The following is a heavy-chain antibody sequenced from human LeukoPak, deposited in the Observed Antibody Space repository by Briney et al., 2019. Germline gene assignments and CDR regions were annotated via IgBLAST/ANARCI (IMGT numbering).Heavy chain of an antibody. CDR2: IRSGSDKI. Sequence: GGSLRLSCAASGFTLNDYAMNWVRQAPGKGLEWVSYIRSGSDKILYADSVKGRFTISRDNAKNSLYLQMNSLRAEDTAVYYCARAHRLSHNWFDPWGRGTLVTVSS. J-gene: IGHJ5*02. D-gene: IGHD3-16*02. CDR3: ARAHRLSHNWFDP. V-gene: IGHV3-48*01. CDR1: GFTLNDYA.